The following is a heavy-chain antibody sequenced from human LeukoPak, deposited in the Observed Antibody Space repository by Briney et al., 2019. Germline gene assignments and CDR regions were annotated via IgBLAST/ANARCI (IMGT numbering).Heavy chain of an antibody. J-gene: IGHJ4*02. CDR1: GXTFSSYA. Sequence: GGSLRLSCAASGXTFSSYAVSWVRLAPGKGLEWVSGVSGDGGYTYYADSVKGRFTISRDNSKSTLCLQMNSLRADDTAVYYCAKGGTMTKKGYSDYWGQGTLVTVPS. CDR3: AKGGTMTKKGYSDY. V-gene: IGHV3-23*01. CDR2: VSGDGGYT. D-gene: IGHD2-15*01.